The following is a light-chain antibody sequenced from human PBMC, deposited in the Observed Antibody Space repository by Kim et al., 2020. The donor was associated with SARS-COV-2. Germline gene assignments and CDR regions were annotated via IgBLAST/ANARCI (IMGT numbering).Light chain of an antibody. CDR1: ND. V-gene: IGLV2-14*03. CDR2: NVN. CDR3: SSYMGTGTFI. J-gene: IGLJ1*01. Sequence: QSALSQPASVSGSLGQSITLSCSGANDVSWYQQFPGNAPQLLIYNVNRRPSGVSSRFSGSTSAGAALLTISGLQTDDEADYYCSSYMGTGTFIFGPGTKVTVL.